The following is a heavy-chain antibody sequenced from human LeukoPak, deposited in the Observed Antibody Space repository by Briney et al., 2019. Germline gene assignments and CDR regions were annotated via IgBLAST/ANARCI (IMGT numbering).Heavy chain of an antibody. CDR3: AKGIGPRGQYYFDY. D-gene: IGHD3-16*01. V-gene: IGHV3-9*03. Sequence: PGGSLRLSCAASGFTFDDYAMHWVRQAPGKGLEWVSGISWNSGSIGYADSVKGRFTISRDNAKNSLYLQMSSLRAEDMALYYCAKGIGPRGQYYFDYWGQGALVTVSS. CDR2: ISWNSGSI. CDR1: GFTFDDYA. J-gene: IGHJ4*02.